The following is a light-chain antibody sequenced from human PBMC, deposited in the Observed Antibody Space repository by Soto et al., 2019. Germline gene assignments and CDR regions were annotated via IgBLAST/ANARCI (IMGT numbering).Light chain of an antibody. Sequence: QSVLTQPPSVSAAPGQKVTISCSGSSSNIGNNYMSWYQQVPGTAPKLLIFDDNRRPPGIPDRFSGSKSGTSATLGITGLQTGDEADYYCGAWDSSLSVVIFGGGTKLTVL. V-gene: IGLV1-51*01. J-gene: IGLJ2*01. CDR1: SSNIGNNY. CDR3: GAWDSSLSVVI. CDR2: DDN.